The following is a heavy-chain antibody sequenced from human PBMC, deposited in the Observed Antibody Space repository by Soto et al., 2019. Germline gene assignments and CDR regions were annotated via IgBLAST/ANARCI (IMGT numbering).Heavy chain of an antibody. CDR2: ISYDGSNK. D-gene: IGHD3-22*01. J-gene: IGHJ3*02. Sequence: QVQLVESGGGVVQPGRSLRLSCAASRFTFSSYAMHWVRQAPGKGLEWVAVISYDGSNKYYADSVKGRFTISRDNSKNTLYLQMNSLRAEDTAVYYCARDDGITMIVVATIWGQGTMVTVSS. CDR3: ARDDGITMIVVATI. CDR1: RFTFSSYA. V-gene: IGHV3-30-3*01.